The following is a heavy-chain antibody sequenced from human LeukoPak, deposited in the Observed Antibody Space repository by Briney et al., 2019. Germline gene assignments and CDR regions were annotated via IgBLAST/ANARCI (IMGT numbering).Heavy chain of an antibody. CDR3: ARDRLYYDSSGYYPDSDAFDI. CDR1: GFTFSSYS. CDR2: ISSSSSYI. V-gene: IGHV3-21*01. J-gene: IGHJ3*02. D-gene: IGHD3-22*01. Sequence: GGSLRLSCADSGFTFSSYSMNWVRQAPGKGLEWVSSISSSSSYIYYADSVKGRFTISRDNAKNSLYLQMNSLRAEDTAVYYCARDRLYYDSSGYYPDSDAFDIWGQGTMVTVSS.